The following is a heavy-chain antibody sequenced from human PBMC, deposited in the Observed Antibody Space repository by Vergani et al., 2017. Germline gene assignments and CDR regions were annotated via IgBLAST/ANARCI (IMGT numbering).Heavy chain of an antibody. V-gene: IGHV3-30*02. CDR3: ARGGDQDYIWGSSDY. CDR1: GFTFSSYG. J-gene: IGHJ4*02. Sequence: QVQLVESGGGVVQPGGSLRLSCAASGFTFSSYGMHWVRQAPGKGLEWVAFIRYDGSNKYYADSVKGRFTISRDNAKNSLFLQMNSLRADATAVYYCARGGDQDYIWGSSDYWGQGTLVTVSS. CDR2: IRYDGSNK. D-gene: IGHD3-16*01.